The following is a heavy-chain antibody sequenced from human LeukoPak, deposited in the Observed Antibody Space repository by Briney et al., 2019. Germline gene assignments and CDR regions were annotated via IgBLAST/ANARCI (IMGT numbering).Heavy chain of an antibody. D-gene: IGHD3-16*01. CDR2: IKQDGSDK. Sequence: QPGGSLRLSCAASGFTFGSYWMNWVRQAPGKGLEWVANIKQDGSDKYYVDSVKGRFTISRDNAKISLFLQMNSLRGEDTAVYYCARDLRGSPDRWGQGTLVTVSS. V-gene: IGHV3-7*01. J-gene: IGHJ5*02. CDR1: GFTFGSYW. CDR3: ARDLRGSPDR.